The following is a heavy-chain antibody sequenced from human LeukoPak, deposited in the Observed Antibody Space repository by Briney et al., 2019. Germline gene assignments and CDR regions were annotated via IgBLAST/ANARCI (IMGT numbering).Heavy chain of an antibody. CDR2: ISSSSSTI. Sequence: GGSLRLSCAASGFTFSSYWMSWVRQAPGKGLEWVSYISSSSSTICYADSVKGRFTISRDNAKNSLYLQMNSLRAEDTAVYYCARRNYDFWSGPDYYYGMDVWGQGTTVTVSS. CDR3: ARRNYDFWSGPDYYYGMDV. D-gene: IGHD3-3*01. CDR1: GFTFSSYW. V-gene: IGHV3-48*01. J-gene: IGHJ6*02.